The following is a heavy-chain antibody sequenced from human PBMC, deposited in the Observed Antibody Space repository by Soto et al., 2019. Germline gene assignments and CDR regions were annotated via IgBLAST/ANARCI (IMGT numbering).Heavy chain of an antibody. CDR3: ARVGXYYDILTGYEYYYGMDV. V-gene: IGHV3-48*03. CDR2: ISSSGSTI. Sequence: PGGSLRLSCAASGFTFSSYEMNWVRQAPGKGLEWVSYISSSGSTIYYADSVKGRFTISRDNAKNSLYLQMNSLRAEDTAVYYCARVGXYYDILTGYEYYYGMDVWGQGTTVTVSS. CDR1: GFTFSSYE. D-gene: IGHD3-9*01. J-gene: IGHJ6*02.